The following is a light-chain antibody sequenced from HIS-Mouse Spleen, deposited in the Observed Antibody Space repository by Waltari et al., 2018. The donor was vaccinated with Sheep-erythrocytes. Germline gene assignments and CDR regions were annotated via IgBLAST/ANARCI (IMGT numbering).Light chain of an antibody. CDR1: QSISSY. J-gene: IGKJ4*01. Sequence: DIQMTQSPSSLSASVGDRVTITCRESQSISSYLNWYQQKPGKAPKLLIYAASSLQSGVPSRFSGSGYGTDFTLNISSLQPEDYATYYCQQSYSTPPTFGGGTKVEIK. CDR3: QQSYSTPPT. V-gene: IGKV1-39*01. CDR2: AAS.